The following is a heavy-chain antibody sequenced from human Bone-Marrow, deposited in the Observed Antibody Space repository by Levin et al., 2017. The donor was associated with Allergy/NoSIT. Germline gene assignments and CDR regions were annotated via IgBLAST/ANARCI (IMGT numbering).Heavy chain of an antibody. J-gene: IGHJ6*02. D-gene: IGHD2-15*01. Sequence: GESLKISCAASGFMFRIYDMSWVRQAPGKGLEWVASMNQDGSQKHYVDSVKGRFATSRDNAKNLVYLQMNSLRVEDTAVYYCARVRESGYCRGASCASEGYALDVWGQGTTVTVSS. CDR2: MNQDGSQK. CDR3: ARVRESGYCRGASCASEGYALDV. V-gene: IGHV3-7*01. CDR1: GFMFRIYD.